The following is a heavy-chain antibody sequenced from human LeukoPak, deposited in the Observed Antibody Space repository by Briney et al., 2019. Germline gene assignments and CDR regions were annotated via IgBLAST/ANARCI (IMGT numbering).Heavy chain of an antibody. J-gene: IGHJ4*02. CDR3: ARVGIQLWLGLDY. D-gene: IGHD5-18*01. Sequence: SETLSLTCTVSGGSISSSNYYWGWIRQPPGKGLEWIGYIYYSGSTYYNPSLKSRVTISVDTSKNQFSLKLSSVTAADTAVYYCARVGIQLWLGLDYWGQGTLVTVSS. CDR1: GGSISSSNYY. V-gene: IGHV4-30-4*08. CDR2: IYYSGST.